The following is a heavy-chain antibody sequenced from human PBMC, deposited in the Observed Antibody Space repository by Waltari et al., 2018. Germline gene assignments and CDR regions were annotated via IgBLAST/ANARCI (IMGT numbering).Heavy chain of an antibody. CDR3: ARDADGDYYDSSGYILDY. CDR2: IYTSGST. V-gene: IGHV4-61*02. Sequence: QVQLQESGPGLVKPSQTLSLTCTFSGGSISSGSYYWSWIRQPAWKGLEWIGRIYTSGSTNYNPALKSRVTISVETSKNQYSLKLSSVTATDTAVYYCARDADGDYYDSSGYILDYWGQGTLVTVSS. J-gene: IGHJ4*02. CDR1: GGSISSGSYY. D-gene: IGHD3-22*01.